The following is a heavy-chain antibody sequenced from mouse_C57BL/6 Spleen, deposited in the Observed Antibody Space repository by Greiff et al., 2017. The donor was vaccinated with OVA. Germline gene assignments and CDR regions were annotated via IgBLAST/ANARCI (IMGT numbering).Heavy chain of an antibody. CDR2: IYPGDGDT. J-gene: IGHJ4*01. D-gene: IGHD1-1*01. CDR3: ARLSRTTPYAMDY. CDR1: GYAFSSSW. Sequence: QVQLKQSGPELVKPGASVKISCKASGYAFSSSWMNWVKQRPGKGLEWIGRIYPGDGDTNYNGKFKGKATLTADKSSSTAYMQLSSLTSEDSAVYFCARLSRTTPYAMDYWGQGTSVTVSS. V-gene: IGHV1-82*01.